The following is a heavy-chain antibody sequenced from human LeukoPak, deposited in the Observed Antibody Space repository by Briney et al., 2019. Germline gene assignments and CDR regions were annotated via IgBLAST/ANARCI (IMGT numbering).Heavy chain of an antibody. V-gene: IGHV3-21*01. CDR3: ARGSIGWTLDY. CDR2: ISSFGSYI. D-gene: IGHD2-15*01. J-gene: IGHJ4*02. CDR1: RFTFSSYS. Sequence: PGGSLRLSCAASRFTFSSYSMNWVRQAPGKGLEWVSSISSFGSYIYYADSVKGRFTISRDNAKNSLYLQMNSLRAEDTAVYYCARGSIGWTLDYWGQGTLVTVSS.